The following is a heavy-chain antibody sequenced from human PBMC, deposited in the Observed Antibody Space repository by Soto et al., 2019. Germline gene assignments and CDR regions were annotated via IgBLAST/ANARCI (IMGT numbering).Heavy chain of an antibody. CDR1: GYVFTNYW. J-gene: IGHJ6*02. Sequence: GESLKISCKGSGYVFTNYWIAWVRQMPGEGLEWMGVIYPGDSDTRYTPSFQGQVTISADKSINTAYLQWSSLKASDTAIYYCARRGRGIGGYYYGMDVWGQGTTVTVSS. D-gene: IGHD3-16*01. V-gene: IGHV5-51*01. CDR2: IYPGDSDT. CDR3: ARRGRGIGGYYYGMDV.